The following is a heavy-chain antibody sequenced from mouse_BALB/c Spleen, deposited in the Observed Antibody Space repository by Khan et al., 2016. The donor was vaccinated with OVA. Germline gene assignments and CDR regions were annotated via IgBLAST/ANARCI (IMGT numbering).Heavy chain of an antibody. Sequence: EVELVESGGGLVQPGGSRKLSCAASGFTFSSFGMHWVRQAPEKGLEWVAYISSGSSTIYYGDTVKGRFNISRDHPKNTLFLQVASLRSEDTAMYYCVRSHGAYWGQGTLVTVSA. CDR2: ISSGSSTI. J-gene: IGHJ3*01. V-gene: IGHV5-17*02. CDR3: VRSHGAY. CDR1: GFTFSSFG.